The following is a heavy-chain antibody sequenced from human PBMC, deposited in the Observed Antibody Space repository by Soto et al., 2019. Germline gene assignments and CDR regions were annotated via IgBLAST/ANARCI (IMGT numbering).Heavy chain of an antibody. CDR2: VFFDGNYK. J-gene: IGHJ4*02. Sequence: QVQFMQSGGGVVQPGKSLRLSCAASGVTFSRYAMHWVRQAPGERLEWVAVVFFDGNYKNYGDSLKGRFTVSRDNSKNTTYLQMNGLRPEDTGVYYCTKGGTVPFDYWGQGSLVIVSS. D-gene: IGHD3-16*01. CDR1: GVTFSRYA. CDR3: TKGGTVPFDY. V-gene: IGHV3-30*18.